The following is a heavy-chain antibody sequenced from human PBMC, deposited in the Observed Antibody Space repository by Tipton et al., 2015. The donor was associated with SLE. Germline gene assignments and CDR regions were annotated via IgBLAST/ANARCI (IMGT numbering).Heavy chain of an antibody. CDR2: IYYTGSS. V-gene: IGHV4-59*08. D-gene: IGHD3-10*01. CDR1: SGSVSGYY. Sequence: TLSLTCTVSSGSVSGYYWSWIRQPPGKGLEWIGYIYYTGSSNHNPSLKGRVTMSVDTSKNQFSLKLTSVTAADTAVYYCAAMLYYASGKFDPWGQGTLVTVSS. J-gene: IGHJ5*02. CDR3: AAMLYYASGKFDP.